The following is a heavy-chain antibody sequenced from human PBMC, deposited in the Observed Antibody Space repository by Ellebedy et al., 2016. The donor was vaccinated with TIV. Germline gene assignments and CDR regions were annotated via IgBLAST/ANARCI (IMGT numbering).Heavy chain of an antibody. CDR1: GFTVSSNY. CDR3: ARGDGILTGSYGMDV. CDR2: ISSSSSYI. J-gene: IGHJ6*02. V-gene: IGHV3-21*01. D-gene: IGHD3-9*01. Sequence: GGSLRLSCAASGFTVSSNYMSWVRQAPGKGLEWVSSISSSSSYIYYADSVKGRFTISRENAKNSLYLQMNSLRAEDTAVYYCARGDGILTGSYGMDVWGQGTTVTVSS.